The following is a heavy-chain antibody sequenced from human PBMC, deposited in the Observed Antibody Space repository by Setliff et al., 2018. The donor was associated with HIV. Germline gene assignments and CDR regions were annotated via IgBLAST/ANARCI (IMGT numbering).Heavy chain of an antibody. Sequence: SVKVSCKASGGTFSSYAISWVRQAPGQGLEWMGGIIPISGTVNYAQKFWGRVTITTHESTSTAYMERSSLRSEDTAVYYCARDYYDSSGYIFFPGLPDYWGQGTLVTVSS. CDR3: ARDYYDSSGYIFFPGLPDY. CDR2: IIPISGTV. J-gene: IGHJ4*02. CDR1: GGTFSSYA. D-gene: IGHD3-22*01. V-gene: IGHV1-69*05.